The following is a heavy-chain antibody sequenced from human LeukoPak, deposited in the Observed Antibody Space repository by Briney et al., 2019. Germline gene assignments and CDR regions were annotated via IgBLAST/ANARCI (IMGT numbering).Heavy chain of an antibody. CDR3: ARDYDSSGQPWFDP. D-gene: IGHD3-22*01. Sequence: GGSLRLSCAASGFTFSSYSMNWVRQAPGKGLEWVSSISSSSSYIYYADSVKGRFTISRDNAKNSLYLQMNSLRAEDTAVYYCARDYDSSGQPWFDPWGQGTLVTVSS. J-gene: IGHJ5*02. CDR1: GFTFSSYS. CDR2: ISSSSSYI. V-gene: IGHV3-21*01.